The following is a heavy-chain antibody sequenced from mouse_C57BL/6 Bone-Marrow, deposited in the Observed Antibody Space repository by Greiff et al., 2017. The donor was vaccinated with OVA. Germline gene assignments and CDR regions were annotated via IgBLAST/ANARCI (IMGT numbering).Heavy chain of an antibody. V-gene: IGHV1-64*01. CDR2: IHPNSGST. Sequence: QVQLQQSGAELVKPGASVKLSCKASGYTFTSYWMHWVKQRPGQGLEWIGMIHPNSGSTNYNEKFKSKATLTVDKSSSTAYMQLSSLTSEDSAVYYCARKSYYYGSSPWYFDVWGTGTTVTVSS. CDR3: ARKSYYYGSSPWYFDV. J-gene: IGHJ1*03. D-gene: IGHD1-1*01. CDR1: GYTFTSYW.